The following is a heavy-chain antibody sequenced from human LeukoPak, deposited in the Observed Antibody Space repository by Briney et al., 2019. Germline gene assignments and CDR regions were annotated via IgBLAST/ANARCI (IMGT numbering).Heavy chain of an antibody. J-gene: IGHJ5*02. CDR1: GFTFNNNV. V-gene: IGHV3-23*01. CDR2: IDGGGVTT. D-gene: IGHD3/OR15-3a*01. CDR3: ARDLGRP. Sequence: GGSLRLSCAASGFTFNNNVMNWVRQAPGKGLEWVSVIDGGGVTTYYADSVKGRFAISRDNSKNTLYLQMNSLRAEDTAVYYCARDLGRPWGQGTLVTVSS.